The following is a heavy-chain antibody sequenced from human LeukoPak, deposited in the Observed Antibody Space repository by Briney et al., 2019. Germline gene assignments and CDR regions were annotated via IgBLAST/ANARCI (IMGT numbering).Heavy chain of an antibody. CDR2: INTNTGNP. V-gene: IGHV7-4-1*02. Sequence: ASVKVSCKASGYPFISNAMNWVRQAPGQGLEPMGWINTNTGNPTYAQGSTGRFVFSLDTSVSTAYLQVSSLKTEDTAVYYCARDNAGDIDYWGQGTLVTVSS. CDR3: ARDNAGDIDY. D-gene: IGHD7-27*01. J-gene: IGHJ4*02. CDR1: GYPFISNA.